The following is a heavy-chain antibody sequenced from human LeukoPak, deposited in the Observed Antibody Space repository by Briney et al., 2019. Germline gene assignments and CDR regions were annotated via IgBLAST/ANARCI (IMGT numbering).Heavy chain of an antibody. CDR3: ARDEKVGYCSGGSCYYYRTKWFVNFDY. Sequence: ASVKVSCKASGYTFSSYGINWVRQAPGQGLEWMGWISAYNGNTNYAQKLQGRVTMTTDTSTSTAYMELRSLRSDDTAVYYCARDEKVGYCSGGSCYYYRTKWFVNFDYWGQGTLVTVSS. CDR2: ISAYNGNT. V-gene: IGHV1-18*01. CDR1: GYTFSSYG. J-gene: IGHJ4*02. D-gene: IGHD2-15*01.